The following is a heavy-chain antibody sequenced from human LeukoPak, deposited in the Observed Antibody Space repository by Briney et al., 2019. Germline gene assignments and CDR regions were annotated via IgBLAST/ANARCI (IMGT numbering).Heavy chain of an antibody. Sequence: GGSLRLSCAASGFTFSSYDMYWVRQATGKGLEWVSAIGTAGDTYYPGPVKGRFTISRDNSKNTLYLQMNSLRAEDTAVYYCARDRPITMIGYFDPWGRGTLVTVSS. V-gene: IGHV3-13*01. J-gene: IGHJ2*01. D-gene: IGHD3-22*01. CDR2: IGTAGDT. CDR3: ARDRPITMIGYFDP. CDR1: GFTFSSYD.